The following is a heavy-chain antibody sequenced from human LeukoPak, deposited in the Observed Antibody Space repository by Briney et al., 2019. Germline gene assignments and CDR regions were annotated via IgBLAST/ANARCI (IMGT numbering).Heavy chain of an antibody. Sequence: PGGSLRLSCEASGFAFSSYGMHWVRQAPGKGLEWVAVIWYDGSNKYYADSVKGRFTISRDNSKNTLYLQMNSLRAEDTAVYYCAKDSLNDYSNPFDYWGQGTLVTVSS. D-gene: IGHD4-11*01. CDR1: GFAFSSYG. J-gene: IGHJ4*02. CDR2: IWYDGSNK. CDR3: AKDSLNDYSNPFDY. V-gene: IGHV3-33*06.